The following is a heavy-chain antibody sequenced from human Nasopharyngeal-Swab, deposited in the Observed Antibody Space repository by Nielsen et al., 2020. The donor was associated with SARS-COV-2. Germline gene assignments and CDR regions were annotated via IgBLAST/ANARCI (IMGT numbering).Heavy chain of an antibody. CDR1: GGTFTSYG. J-gene: IGHJ2*01. CDR2: ISAYNGNT. D-gene: IGHD3-16*01. Sequence: ASVKVSCKASGGTFTSYGISWVRQAPGQGLEWMGWISAYNGNTNYAQKLQGRVTMTTDTSTSTAYMELRRLRSDDTAVYYCARTSFLRAYWYFDLWGRGTLVTVSS. CDR3: ARTSFLRAYWYFDL. V-gene: IGHV1-18*01.